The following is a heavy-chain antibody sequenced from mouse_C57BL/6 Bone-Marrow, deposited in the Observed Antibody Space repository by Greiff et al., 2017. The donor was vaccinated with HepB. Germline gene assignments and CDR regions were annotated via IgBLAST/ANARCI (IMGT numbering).Heavy chain of an antibody. D-gene: IGHD1-1*01. V-gene: IGHV5-17*01. CDR3: ARYYYPYY. Sequence: VQLQQSGGGLVKPGGSLKLSCAASGFTFSDYGMHWVRQAPEKGLEWVAYISSGSSTIYYADTVKGRFTISRDNAKNTLFLQMTSLRSEDTAMYYCARYYYPYYWGQGTTLTVSS. CDR2: ISSGSSTI. CDR1: GFTFSDYG. J-gene: IGHJ2*01.